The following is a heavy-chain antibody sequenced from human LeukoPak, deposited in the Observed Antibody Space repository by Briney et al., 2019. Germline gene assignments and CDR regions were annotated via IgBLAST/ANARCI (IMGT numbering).Heavy chain of an antibody. V-gene: IGHV3-66*01. CDR3: ARDKWFGADYYYYGMDV. CDR2: IYSGGST. J-gene: IGHJ6*02. D-gene: IGHD3-10*01. Sequence: GGSLRLSCAASGFTVSSNYMSWVRQAPGKGLEWVSVIYSGGSTYYADSVKGRFTISRDNSKNTLYLQMNSLRAEDTAVYYCARDKWFGADYYYYGMDVWGQGTTVTVSS. CDR1: GFTVSSNY.